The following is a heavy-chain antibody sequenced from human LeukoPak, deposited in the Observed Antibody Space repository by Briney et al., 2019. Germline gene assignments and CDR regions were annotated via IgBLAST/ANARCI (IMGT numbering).Heavy chain of an antibody. CDR1: GGSISSGDYY. D-gene: IGHD3-16*02. CDR2: IYYSGST. Sequence: SETLSLTCTVSGGSISSGDYYWSWIRQPPGKGLEWIGYIYYSGSTYYNPSLKSRVTISVDTSKNQFSLKLSSVTAADTAVYYCASLSRLGELPSPYFDYWGQGTLVTVSS. V-gene: IGHV4-30-4*01. CDR3: ASLSRLGELPSPYFDY. J-gene: IGHJ4*02.